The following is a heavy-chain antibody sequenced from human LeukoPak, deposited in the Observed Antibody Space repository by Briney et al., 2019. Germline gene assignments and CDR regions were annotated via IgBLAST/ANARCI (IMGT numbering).Heavy chain of an antibody. CDR3: AFGRGQT. Sequence: GASVKVSCKVSGYTLTELSMHWVRQAPGKGLEWMGGFDPEDGETIYAQKFQGRVTITADKSTSTAYMELSSLRSEDTAVYYCAFGRGQTWGQGTLVTVSS. D-gene: IGHD1-26*01. J-gene: IGHJ4*02. V-gene: IGHV1-24*01. CDR1: GYTLTELS. CDR2: FDPEDGET.